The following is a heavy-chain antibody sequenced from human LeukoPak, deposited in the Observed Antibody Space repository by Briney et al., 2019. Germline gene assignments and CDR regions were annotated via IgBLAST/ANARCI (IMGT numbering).Heavy chain of an antibody. V-gene: IGHV4-34*01. D-gene: IGHD3-22*01. Sequence: SETLSLTCAGYGGSFSGYYWSWIRQPPGKGLEGIGEINHSGSTNYNPSLKSRVPISVDTSKNQFSLKLSSVTAADTAVYYCAILGGYSPNWFDPWGQGTLVTVSS. CDR3: AILGGYSPNWFDP. CDR2: INHSGST. J-gene: IGHJ5*02. CDR1: GGSFSGYY.